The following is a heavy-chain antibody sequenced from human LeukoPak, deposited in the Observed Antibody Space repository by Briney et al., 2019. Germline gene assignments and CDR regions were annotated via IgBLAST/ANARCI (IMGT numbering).Heavy chain of an antibody. Sequence: PSETLSLTCAVYGGSFSGYYWSWIRQPPGKGLEWIGEINHSGSTNYNPSLKGRVTISVDTSKNQFSLKLSSVTAADTAVYYCARYGDYGGYGDYWGQGTLVTVSS. V-gene: IGHV4-34*01. J-gene: IGHJ4*02. D-gene: IGHD4-17*01. CDR2: INHSGST. CDR3: ARYGDYGGYGDY. CDR1: GGSFSGYY.